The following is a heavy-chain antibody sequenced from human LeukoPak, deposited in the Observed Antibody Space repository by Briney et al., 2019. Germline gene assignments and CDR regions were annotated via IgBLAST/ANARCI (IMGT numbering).Heavy chain of an antibody. D-gene: IGHD3-10*01. V-gene: IGHV1-69*13. CDR1: GGTFSSYA. J-gene: IGHJ5*02. Sequence: ASVKVSCKASGGTFSSYAISWVRQAPGQGLEWMGGIIPIFGTANYAQKFQGRVTITADESTSTAYMELSSLRSEDTAVYYCARDDSSYGSGSYYWFDPWGQGTLVTVSS. CDR2: IIPIFGTA. CDR3: ARDDSSYGSGSYYWFDP.